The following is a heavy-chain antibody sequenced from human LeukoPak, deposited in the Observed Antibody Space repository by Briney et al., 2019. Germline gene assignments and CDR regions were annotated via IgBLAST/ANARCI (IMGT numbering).Heavy chain of an antibody. Sequence: SETLSLTCTVSGGSMSTYYWSWIRQPPGKGLEWIGYIYYSGSTNYNPSLKSRVTISVDTSKNQFSLKLSSVTAADTAVYYCARDGVVNRRGVDYWGQGTLVTVSS. D-gene: IGHD4-23*01. CDR3: ARDGVVNRRGVDY. J-gene: IGHJ4*02. CDR1: GGSMSTYY. CDR2: IYYSGST. V-gene: IGHV4-59*01.